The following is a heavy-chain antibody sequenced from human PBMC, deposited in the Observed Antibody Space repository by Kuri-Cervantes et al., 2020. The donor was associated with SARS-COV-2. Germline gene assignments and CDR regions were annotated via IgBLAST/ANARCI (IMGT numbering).Heavy chain of an antibody. D-gene: IGHD3-3*01. CDR1: GYTFTSYG. V-gene: IGHV1-18*01. Sequence: ASVKVSCKASGYTFTSYGISWVRQAPGQGLEWMGWISAYNCNTNYAQKLQGRVTMTTDTSTSTAYMELRSLRSDDTAVYYCARGWSGYSLYYFDYWGQGTLVTVSS. CDR3: ARGWSGYSLYYFDY. J-gene: IGHJ4*02. CDR2: ISAYNCNT.